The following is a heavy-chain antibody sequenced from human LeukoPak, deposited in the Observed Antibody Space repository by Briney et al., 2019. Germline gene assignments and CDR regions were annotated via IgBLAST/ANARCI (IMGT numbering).Heavy chain of an antibody. CDR3: AKDGGDYYYYGMDV. D-gene: IGHD2-21*01. J-gene: IGHJ6*02. V-gene: IGHV3-9*01. Sequence: GGSLRLSCAASGFTFDDYAMPWVRQAPGKGLEWVSGISWNSGNIGYADSVKGRFTISRDNAKNSLYLQMNSLRAEDTALYYCAKDGGDYYYYGMDVWGQGTTVTVS. CDR2: ISWNSGNI. CDR1: GFTFDDYA.